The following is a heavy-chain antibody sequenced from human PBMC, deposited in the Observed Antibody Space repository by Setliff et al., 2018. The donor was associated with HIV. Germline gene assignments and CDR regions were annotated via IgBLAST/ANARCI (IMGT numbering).Heavy chain of an antibody. CDR3: ARRHTAFDP. CDR1: GGSISSNNYF. Sequence: SETLSLTCTVSGGSISSNNYFWGWIRQPPEKGLEWIGSIYYSGSTYYNPSLKSRVTISIDTSRNQCSLKLTSVTAADTAMYYCARRHTAFDPWGQGTLVTVSS. D-gene: IGHD5-18*01. J-gene: IGHJ5*02. CDR2: IYYSGST. V-gene: IGHV4-39*01.